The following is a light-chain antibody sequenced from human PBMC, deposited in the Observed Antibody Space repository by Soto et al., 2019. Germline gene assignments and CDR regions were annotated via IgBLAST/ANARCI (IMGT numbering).Light chain of an antibody. V-gene: IGKV3-11*01. CDR3: XQXTNWQEIT. Sequence: EIVLTQSPATLSLSPGERATLSCRASQSVSSYLAWYQQKPGQAPRLLIYDASNRATGIPARFSGSGSGTDFTLTISSLEPEDFVXXYCXQXTNWQEITFGGGTKVEIK. CDR2: DAS. J-gene: IGKJ4*01. CDR1: QSVSSY.